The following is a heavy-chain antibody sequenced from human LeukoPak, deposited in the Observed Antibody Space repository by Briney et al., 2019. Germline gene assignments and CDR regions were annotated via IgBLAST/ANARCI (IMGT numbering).Heavy chain of an antibody. CDR3: ARTDYGDYGPSDY. CDR2: IKQDGSEK. J-gene: IGHJ4*02. CDR1: GFTFSSYA. Sequence: GGSLRLSCAASGFTFSSYAMHWVRQAPGKGLEWVANIKQDGSEKYYVDSVKGRFTISRDNAKNSLYLQMNSLRAEDTAVYYCARTDYGDYGPSDYWGQGTLVTVSS. V-gene: IGHV3-7*01. D-gene: IGHD4-17*01.